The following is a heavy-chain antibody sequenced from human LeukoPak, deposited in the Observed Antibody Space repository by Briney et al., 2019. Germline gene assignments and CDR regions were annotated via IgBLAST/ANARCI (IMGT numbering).Heavy chain of an antibody. Sequence: PGGSLRLSCAASGFTFSSYSMNWVRQAPGKGLEWVSSISSSSSYIYYADPVKGRFTLSRDNAKNSLYLQMNSLRAEDTAVYYCARVNLPYYYDSSGCLDVWGKGTTVTVSS. CDR3: ARVNLPYYYDSSGCLDV. J-gene: IGHJ6*04. CDR1: GFTFSSYS. CDR2: ISSSSSYI. D-gene: IGHD3-22*01. V-gene: IGHV3-21*01.